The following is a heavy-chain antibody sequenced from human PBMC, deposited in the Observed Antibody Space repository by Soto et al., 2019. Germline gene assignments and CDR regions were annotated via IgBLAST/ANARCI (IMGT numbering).Heavy chain of an antibody. V-gene: IGHV1-69*13. CDR1: GGTFSSYA. CDR3: AGPPELTRIYYYYGMDV. J-gene: IGHJ6*02. CDR2: IIPIFGTA. Sequence: SVKVSCKASGGTFSSYAISWVRQAPGQGLEWMGGIIPIFGTANYAQKFQGRVTITADESTSTAYMELSSLRSEDTAVYYCAGPPELTRIYYYYGMDVWGQGTTVTVSS. D-gene: IGHD1-7*01.